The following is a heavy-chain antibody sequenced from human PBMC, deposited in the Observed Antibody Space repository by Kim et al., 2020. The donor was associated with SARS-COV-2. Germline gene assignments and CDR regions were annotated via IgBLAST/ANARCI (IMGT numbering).Heavy chain of an antibody. Sequence: GGSLRLSCAASGFTFSSYEMNWVRQAPGKGLEWVSYISSSGSTIYYADSVKGRFTISRDNAKNSLYLQMNSLRADDTAVYYCASGRWSGSLDYWGQGTLVTVSS. CDR2: ISSSGSTI. CDR3: ASGRWSGSLDY. J-gene: IGHJ4*02. CDR1: GFTFSSYE. V-gene: IGHV3-48*03. D-gene: IGHD1-26*01.